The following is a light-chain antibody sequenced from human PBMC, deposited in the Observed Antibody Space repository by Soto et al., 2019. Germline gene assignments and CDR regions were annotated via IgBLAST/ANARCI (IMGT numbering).Light chain of an antibody. Sequence: EIVLTQSPGTLSLSPWERATLSCRASQSVSNNYLAWYQQEPGQAPRLLIYGASTRATGIPARFSGSGSGTDFTLTISSLQPEDFATYYCQHASSFPLTFGGGTKVDIK. J-gene: IGKJ4*01. CDR1: QSVSNNY. CDR2: GAS. V-gene: IGKV3-20*01. CDR3: QHASSFPLT.